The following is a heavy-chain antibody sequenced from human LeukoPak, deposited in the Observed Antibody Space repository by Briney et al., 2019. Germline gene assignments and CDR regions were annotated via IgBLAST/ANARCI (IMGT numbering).Heavy chain of an antibody. CDR1: GFTFSSYW. V-gene: IGHV4-39*01. D-gene: IGHD3-16*01. Sequence: NPGGSLRLSCAASGFTFSSYWMSWVRQPPGKGLEWIGSIYYSGSTYYNPSLKSRVTISVDTSKNQFSLKLSSVTAADTAMYYCAGHFNTFQSRLDYWGQGALVTVSS. J-gene: IGHJ4*02. CDR2: IYYSGST. CDR3: AGHFNTFQSRLDY.